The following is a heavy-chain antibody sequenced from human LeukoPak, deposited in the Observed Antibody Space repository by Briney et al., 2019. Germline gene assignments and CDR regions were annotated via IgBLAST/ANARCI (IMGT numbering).Heavy chain of an antibody. CDR3: ARVDAAAYYYYYYYMDV. CDR2: IKQDGSEK. Sequence: PGGSLRLSCAASGFTFSSYWMSWVRQAPGKGLEWVANIKQDGSEKYYVDSVKGRLTISRDNAKNSLYLQMNSLRAEDTAVYYCARVDAAAYYYYYYYMDVWGKGTTVTISS. D-gene: IGHD2-2*01. V-gene: IGHV3-7*01. J-gene: IGHJ6*03. CDR1: GFTFSSYW.